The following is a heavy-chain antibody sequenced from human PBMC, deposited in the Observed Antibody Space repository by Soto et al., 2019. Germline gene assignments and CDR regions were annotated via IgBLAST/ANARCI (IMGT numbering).Heavy chain of an antibody. V-gene: IGHV3-30*18. J-gene: IGHJ4*02. D-gene: IGHD1-1*01. CDR3: SKQESEWNDHFDY. CDR2: ISYDGTDE. CDR1: GFSFSSYG. Sequence: QVQLVESGGGVVQPGRSLRLSCAASGFSFSSYGMHWVRQAPGKGLEWVAMISYDGTDEYYADSVKGRFTISRDNYKNAVYLQMNSLRAEDTAVYYCSKQESEWNDHFDYWGQGTLVTVSS.